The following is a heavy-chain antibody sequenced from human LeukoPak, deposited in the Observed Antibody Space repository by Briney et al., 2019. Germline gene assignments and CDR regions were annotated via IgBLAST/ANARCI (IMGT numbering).Heavy chain of an antibody. D-gene: IGHD5-12*01. CDR2: INSDGSST. V-gene: IGHV3-74*01. CDR3: ARASGYDYLDFDY. Sequence: GGSLRLSCAASGFTFSSYWTHWVRQAPGKGLVWVSRINSDGSSTSYADSVKGRFTISRDNAKNTLYLQMNSLRAEDTAVYYCARASGYDYLDFDYWGQGTLVTVSS. CDR1: GFTFSSYW. J-gene: IGHJ4*02.